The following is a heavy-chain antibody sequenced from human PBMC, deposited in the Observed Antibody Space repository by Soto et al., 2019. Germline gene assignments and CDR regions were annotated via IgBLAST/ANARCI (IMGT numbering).Heavy chain of an antibody. D-gene: IGHD2-2*02. Sequence: QEQLVESGGGVVQPGRSLRLSCAASGFTFNTYGMHWVRQAPGKGLEWVAVISYDGSDKYYADSVKGRSIISRDNSKNTLYLQMNSLRVEDTATYYCAKSPNFYCSSPNCYKFYFDFWGQGALVTVAS. CDR2: ISYDGSDK. V-gene: IGHV3-30*18. CDR3: AKSPNFYCSSPNCYKFYFDF. CDR1: GFTFNTYG. J-gene: IGHJ4*02.